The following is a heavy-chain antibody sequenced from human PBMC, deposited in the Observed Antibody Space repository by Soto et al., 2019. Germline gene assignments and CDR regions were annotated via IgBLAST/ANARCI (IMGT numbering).Heavy chain of an antibody. Sequence: PSETLSLTCTVSGGSISSSSYHWGWIRQPPGKGLEWIGSIDYSGTTFYNASLNSRVTISADTSKNQFSLKLSSVTAADTALYYCARRPNTAGGWLDSCGEGAMVTVSS. D-gene: IGHD6-13*01. J-gene: IGHJ5*01. V-gene: IGHV4-39*01. CDR2: IDYSGTT. CDR3: ARRPNTAGGWLDS. CDR1: GGSISSSSYH.